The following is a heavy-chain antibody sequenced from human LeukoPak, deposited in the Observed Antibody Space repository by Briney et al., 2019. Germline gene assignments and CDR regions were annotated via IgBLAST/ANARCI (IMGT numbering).Heavy chain of an antibody. Sequence: GASVKVSCKASGYTFSSYDINWVRQAPGQGLEWMGGIIPIFGTANYAQKFQGRVTITADKSTSTAYVELSSLRSEDTAVYYCARGYCSGTSCYSQVYYFDYWGQGTLVTVSS. CDR3: ARGYCSGTSCYSQVYYFDY. D-gene: IGHD2-15*01. V-gene: IGHV1-69*06. CDR1: GYTFSSYD. CDR2: IIPIFGTA. J-gene: IGHJ4*02.